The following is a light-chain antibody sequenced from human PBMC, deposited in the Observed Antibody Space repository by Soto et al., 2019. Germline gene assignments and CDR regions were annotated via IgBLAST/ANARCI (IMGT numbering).Light chain of an antibody. CDR1: QSLCSTC. J-gene: IGKJ4*01. CDR3: QQYPNSPLT. V-gene: IGKV3-20*01. CDR2: DVS. Sequence: VLTQSPCTVSLSPGERATLSCRASQSLCSTCLAWYQQKPGQAPTLLIHDVSSRATGVPDRFSASGSGTDFTLTISSLEPQDFAVYYCQQYPNSPLTFGGGTKVDTK.